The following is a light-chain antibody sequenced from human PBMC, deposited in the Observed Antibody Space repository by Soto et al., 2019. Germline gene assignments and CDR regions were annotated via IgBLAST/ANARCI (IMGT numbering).Light chain of an antibody. CDR1: QSVSSN. CDR2: DIS. J-gene: IGKJ5*01. Sequence: EIVMTQSPATLSVSPGERATLSCRASQSVSSNLAWYQQKPGQAPRLLIYDISSRATGIPDRFSGSVSGTDFTLTITRLEPEDFAVFYCQQYGSSEIIFGQGTRLENK. CDR3: QQYGSSEII. V-gene: IGKV3-20*01.